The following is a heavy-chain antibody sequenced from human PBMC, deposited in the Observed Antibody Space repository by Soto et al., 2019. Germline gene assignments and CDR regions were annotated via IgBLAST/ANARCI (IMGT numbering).Heavy chain of an antibody. CDR2: ISGSGST. CDR1: GFTVSSYA. Sequence: EVQLLESGGGLVQPGGSLRLSCAASGFTVSSYAMSWVRQAPGKGLEWVSVISGSGSTYSADSVKGRFTISRDSSKNTVYLRVNSLRAEDTAVYYCAKALRFTFTTGYYMDVWGRGTTVTVSS. CDR3: AKALRFTFTTGYYMDV. J-gene: IGHJ6*03. V-gene: IGHV3-23*01. D-gene: IGHD3-16*01.